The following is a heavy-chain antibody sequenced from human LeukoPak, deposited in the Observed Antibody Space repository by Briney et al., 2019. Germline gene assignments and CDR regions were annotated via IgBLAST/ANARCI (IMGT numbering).Heavy chain of an antibody. CDR1: GSTLTELS. J-gene: IGHJ6*02. Sequence: PWASVKVSCKVSGSTLTELSMHWVRQAPGKGLEWMAGFDPEDGDTVYAQKFQGRVTMIEDTSTDTAYMELSSLRSEDTAVYYCATSIVARLGYYYSGMDVWGQGTTATVSS. V-gene: IGHV1-24*01. D-gene: IGHD6-6*01. CDR2: FDPEDGDT. CDR3: ATSIVARLGYYYSGMDV.